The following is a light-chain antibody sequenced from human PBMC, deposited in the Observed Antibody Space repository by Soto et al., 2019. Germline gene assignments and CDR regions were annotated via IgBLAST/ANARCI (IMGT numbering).Light chain of an antibody. CDR3: QQSYNTPRT. J-gene: IGKJ2*01. CDR2: VAS. Sequence: DIQMTQSPSSLSASVGDRVIITCRASQSVSSYLNWYQQKPGKAPMLLIYVASTLQIGVPSTFSGSGSGTDFTLTISSLQPEDFATYYCQQSYNTPRTFGQGTKLEIK. V-gene: IGKV1-39*01. CDR1: QSVSSY.